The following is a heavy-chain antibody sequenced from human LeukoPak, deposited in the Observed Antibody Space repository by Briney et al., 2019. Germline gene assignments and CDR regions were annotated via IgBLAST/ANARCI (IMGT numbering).Heavy chain of an antibody. CDR2: VYSGGLT. V-gene: IGHV3-66*01. D-gene: IGHD6-19*01. CDR1: GFIVSENY. CDR3: VRDRWPGLGDF. Sequence: GGSLRLSCAASGFIVSENYISWVRQAPGKGLEWVSTVYSGGLTFYADPVKGRFTISRDNSKNTLYLQMSSLRAEDTAAYYCVRDRWPGLGDFWGQGTTVTVSS. J-gene: IGHJ6*02.